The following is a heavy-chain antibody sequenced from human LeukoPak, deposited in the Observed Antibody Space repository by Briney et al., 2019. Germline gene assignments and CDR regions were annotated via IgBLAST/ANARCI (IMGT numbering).Heavy chain of an antibody. CDR2: ISYDGSNK. V-gene: IGHV3-30-3*01. Sequence: GGSLRLSCAASGFTFSSYAMHWVRQAPGKGLEWVAVISYDGSNKYYADSVKGRFTISRDNSKNTLYLQMNSLRAEDTAVYYCAQQNRGQLPRYFDLWGRGTLVTVSS. CDR1: GFTFSSYA. J-gene: IGHJ2*01. D-gene: IGHD2-2*01. CDR3: AQQNRGQLPRYFDL.